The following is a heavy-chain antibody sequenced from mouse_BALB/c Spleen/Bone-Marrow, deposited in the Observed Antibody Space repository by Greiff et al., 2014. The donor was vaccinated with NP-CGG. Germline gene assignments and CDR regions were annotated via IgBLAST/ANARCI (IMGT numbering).Heavy chain of an antibody. V-gene: IGHV1S81*02. CDR3: TSYGYDRLYAMDY. D-gene: IGHD2-3*01. J-gene: IGHJ4*01. CDR2: INPSNGGT. CDR1: GYTFTSYY. Sequence: QVQLQQSGAELVKPGASVKLSCKASGYTFTSYYMHWVKQRPGQGLEWIGGINPSNGGTNFNEKFKSKATLTVDKSSSTAYMQLSCLTSEDSAVYYCTSYGYDRLYAMDYWGQGTSVTVSS.